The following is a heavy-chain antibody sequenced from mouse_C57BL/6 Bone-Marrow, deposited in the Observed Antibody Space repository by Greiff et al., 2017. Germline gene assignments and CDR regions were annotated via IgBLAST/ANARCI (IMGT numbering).Heavy chain of an antibody. CDR3: ARGDYPGRFAY. CDR1: GFTFSSYG. Sequence: EVNLVESGGDLVKPGGSLKLSCAASGFTFSSYGMSWVRQTPDKRLEWVATISSGGSYTYYPDSVKGRFTISRDNAKNTLYLQMSSLKSEDTAMYYCARGDYPGRFAYWGQGTLVTVSA. J-gene: IGHJ3*01. V-gene: IGHV5-6*01. CDR2: ISSGGSYT. D-gene: IGHD2-4*01.